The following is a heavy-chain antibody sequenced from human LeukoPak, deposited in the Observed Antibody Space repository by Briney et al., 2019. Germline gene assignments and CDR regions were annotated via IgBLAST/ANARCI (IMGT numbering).Heavy chain of an antibody. Sequence: PSETLSLTCTVSGGSISSYYWSWIRQPPGKGLEWIGYIYYSGSTNYNPSLKSRVTISVDTSKNQFSLKLSSVTAADTAVYYCARLRQFNGDAFDIWGQGTMVTVSS. J-gene: IGHJ3*02. D-gene: IGHD3-16*01. CDR3: ARLRQFNGDAFDI. CDR1: GGSISSYY. CDR2: IYYSGST. V-gene: IGHV4-59*01.